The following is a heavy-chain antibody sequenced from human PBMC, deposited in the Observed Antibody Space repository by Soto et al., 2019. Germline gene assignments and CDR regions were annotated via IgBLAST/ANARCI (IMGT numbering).Heavy chain of an antibody. CDR3: AKWVVVVAASVLDYFDY. D-gene: IGHD2-15*01. V-gene: IGHV3-23*01. CDR2: ISGSGGST. CDR1: GFTFSSYV. Sequence: EVQLLESGGGLVQPGGSLRLSCAASGFTFSSYVMSWVRQAPGKGLEWVSAISGSGGSTYYADSVKGRFTISRDNSKNTLYLQMNSLRAEDTAVYYCAKWVVVVAASVLDYFDYWGQGTLVTVSS. J-gene: IGHJ4*02.